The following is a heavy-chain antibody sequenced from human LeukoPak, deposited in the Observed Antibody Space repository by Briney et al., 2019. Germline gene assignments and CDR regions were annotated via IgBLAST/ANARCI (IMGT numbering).Heavy chain of an antibody. CDR1: GFTFSSYW. Sequence: PGGSLRLSCAASGFTFSSYWMSWVRQAPGKGLEWVGRIKSKADGGTADYAAPVKGRFSMSRDDSKNTLFLQMNSLKIEDTAVYYCTPQIPFVLWGQGTLVTVSS. D-gene: IGHD6-6*01. CDR3: TPQIPFVL. CDR2: IKSKADGGTA. V-gene: IGHV3-15*01. J-gene: IGHJ4*01.